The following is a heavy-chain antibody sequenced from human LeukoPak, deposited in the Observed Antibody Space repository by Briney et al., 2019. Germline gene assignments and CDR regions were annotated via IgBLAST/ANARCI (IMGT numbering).Heavy chain of an antibody. Sequence: KPSETLSLTCAVYGGSFSGYYWSWIRQPPGKGLEWIGEINHSGSTNYNPSLKSRVTISVDTSKNQFFLKLSSVTAADTAVYYCASRPDCSGGSCYLNWFDPWGQGTLVTVSS. CDR2: INHSGST. CDR3: ASRPDCSGGSCYLNWFDP. D-gene: IGHD2-15*01. CDR1: GGSFSGYY. V-gene: IGHV4-34*01. J-gene: IGHJ5*02.